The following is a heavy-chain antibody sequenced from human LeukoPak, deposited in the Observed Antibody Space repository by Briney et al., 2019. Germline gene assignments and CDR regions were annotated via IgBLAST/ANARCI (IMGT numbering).Heavy chain of an antibody. CDR2: IYYSGST. D-gene: IGHD2-21*02. CDR1: GGSISSSSYY. J-gene: IGHJ4*02. Sequence: PSETLSLTCTVSGGSISSSSYYWGWIRQPPGKGLEWIGSIYYSGSTYYNPSLKSRVTISVDTSKNQFSLKLSSVTAADTAVYYCARNLVVVTAIPDYFDYWGQGTLVTVSS. V-gene: IGHV4-39*01. CDR3: ARNLVVVTAIPDYFDY.